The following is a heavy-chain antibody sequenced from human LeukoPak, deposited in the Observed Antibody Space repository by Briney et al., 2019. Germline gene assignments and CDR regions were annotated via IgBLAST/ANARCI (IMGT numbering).Heavy chain of an antibody. CDR1: GGTFSSYP. J-gene: IGHJ6*03. CDR2: IIPIFGTA. Sequence: SVKVSCKASGGTFSSYPISWARQAPGQGLEWMGRIIPIFGTANYTQKFQGRVTITTDESTSTAYMELSSLRSEDTAVYYCARDFEERWVGYCTNGVCYKDYYYYYMDVWGKGTTVTVSS. V-gene: IGHV1-69*05. D-gene: IGHD2-8*01. CDR3: ARDFEERWVGYCTNGVCYKDYYYYYMDV.